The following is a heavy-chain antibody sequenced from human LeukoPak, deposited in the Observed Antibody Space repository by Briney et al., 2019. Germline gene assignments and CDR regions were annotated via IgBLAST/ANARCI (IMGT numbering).Heavy chain of an antibody. J-gene: IGHJ5*02. CDR1: GFDLSTYE. Sequence: PGGSLRLSCAASGFDLSTYEMIWVRQAPGKGLEWIADITISGHTKNYADSVKGRFSISRDNARTSLYLQMHSLRVEDTGVYYCARGDPHADLRVQGTLVTVSS. D-gene: IGHD5-24*01. V-gene: IGHV3-48*03. CDR2: ITISGHTK. CDR3: ARGDPHADL.